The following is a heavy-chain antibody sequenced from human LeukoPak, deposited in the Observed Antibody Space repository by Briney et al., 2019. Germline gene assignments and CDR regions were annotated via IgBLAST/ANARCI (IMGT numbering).Heavy chain of an antibody. J-gene: IGHJ5*02. CDR1: GGSFSGYY. Sequence: KPSETLSLTCAVYGGSFSGYYWSWIRQPPGKGLEWIGEINHSGSTNYNPSLKSRVTISVDTSKNQFSLKLSSVTAADTAVYCCARGYPPGTWGQGTLVTVSS. D-gene: IGHD3-10*01. V-gene: IGHV4-34*01. CDR3: ARGYPPGT. CDR2: INHSGST.